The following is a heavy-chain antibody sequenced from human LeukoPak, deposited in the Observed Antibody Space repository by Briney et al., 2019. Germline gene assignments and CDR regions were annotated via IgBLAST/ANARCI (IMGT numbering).Heavy chain of an antibody. J-gene: IGHJ4*02. Sequence: GGSLRLSCAASGFTFSGSAMTLVRQAPGKGLEWVSTISGSGGSAYYADSVRGRFTISRDNSKNTLYLQMNSLRAEDTAVYYCARAGSSSWYYWGQGTLVTVSS. CDR1: GFTFSGSA. CDR2: ISGSGGSA. D-gene: IGHD6-13*01. V-gene: IGHV3-23*01. CDR3: ARAGSSSWYY.